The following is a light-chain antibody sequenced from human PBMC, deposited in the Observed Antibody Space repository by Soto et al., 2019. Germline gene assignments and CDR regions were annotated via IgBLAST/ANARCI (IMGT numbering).Light chain of an antibody. CDR3: QQYNSYWT. CDR1: QTISSW. V-gene: IGKV1-5*03. CDR2: KAS. J-gene: IGKJ1*01. Sequence: DIQMTQSPSTLSGSVGDRVTITCRASQTISSWLAWYQQKPGKAPKLLIYKASTLKSGVPSRFSGSGSGTEFTLTISSLQPDDFATYDCQQYNSYWTFGQGTKVDIK.